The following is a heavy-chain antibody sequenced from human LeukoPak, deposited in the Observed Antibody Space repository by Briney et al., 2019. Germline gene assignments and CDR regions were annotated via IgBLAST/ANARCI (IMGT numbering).Heavy chain of an antibody. J-gene: IGHJ4*02. CDR2: ISGSGGST. CDR3: ARSQLAVPFFDY. Sequence: PGGSLRLSCAASVFTFSSYAMSWVRQAPGKGLEWVSAISGSGGSTYYADSVKGRFTISRDNSKNTLYLQMNSLRAEDTAVYYCARSQLAVPFFDYWGQGTLVTVSS. CDR1: VFTFSSYA. D-gene: IGHD6-6*01. V-gene: IGHV3-23*01.